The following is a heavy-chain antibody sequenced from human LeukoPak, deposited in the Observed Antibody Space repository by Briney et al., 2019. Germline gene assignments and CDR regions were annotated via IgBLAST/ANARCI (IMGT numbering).Heavy chain of an antibody. CDR2: IYSGGST. D-gene: IGHD3-22*01. V-gene: IGHV3-66*01. Sequence: PGGSLRLSCAASGFTVSSNYMSWVRQAPGKGLEWVSVIYSGGSTYYADSVKGRFTISRDNSKNTLYLQMNSLRAEDTAVYYCAREVYYYDSSGNQYYFDYWGQGTLVTVSS. CDR3: AREVYYYDSSGNQYYFDY. CDR1: GFTVSSNY. J-gene: IGHJ4*02.